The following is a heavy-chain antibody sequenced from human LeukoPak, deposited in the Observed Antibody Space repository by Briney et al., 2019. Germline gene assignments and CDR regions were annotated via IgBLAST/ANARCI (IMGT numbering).Heavy chain of an antibody. CDR2: INSDGSST. J-gene: IGHJ4*02. CDR3: ASSSSGYSHFNY. D-gene: IGHD3-22*01. Sequence: GGSLRLSCAASGFTFSSHWMHWVRQAPGKGLVWVSRINSDGSSTSYADSVKGRFTISRDNTKNTLYLQMNSLRAEDTAVYFCASSSSGYSHFNYWGQGTLVTVSS. CDR1: GFTFSSHW. V-gene: IGHV3-74*01.